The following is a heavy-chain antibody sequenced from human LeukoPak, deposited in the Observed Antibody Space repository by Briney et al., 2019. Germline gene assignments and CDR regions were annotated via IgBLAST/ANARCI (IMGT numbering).Heavy chain of an antibody. J-gene: IGHJ4*02. CDR3: ARRDSSGWYGVEYYFDY. V-gene: IGHV4-59*05. CDR2: IYYSGST. D-gene: IGHD6-19*01. Sequence: SETLSLTCTVSGGSISSYYWSWIRQPPGKGLEWIGSIYYSGSTYYNPSLKSRVTISVDTSKNQFSLKLSSVTAADTAVYYCARRDSSGWYGVEYYFDYWGQGTLVTVSS. CDR1: GGSISSYY.